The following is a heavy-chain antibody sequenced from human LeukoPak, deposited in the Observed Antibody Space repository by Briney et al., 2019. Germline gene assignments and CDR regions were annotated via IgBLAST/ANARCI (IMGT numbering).Heavy chain of an antibody. J-gene: IGHJ4*02. V-gene: IGHV3-66*01. Sequence: PGGSLRLSCAASGFTFSSYSMNWVRQAPGKGLEWVSVIYTDGNTYYADSVKGRFTISRDSSKNTLYLQMNSLRAEDTAVYYCATAPLSTTYSFTWERDYWGQGTLVTVSS. CDR2: IYTDGNT. CDR1: GFTFSSYS. CDR3: ATAPLSTTYSFTWERDY. D-gene: IGHD1-1*01.